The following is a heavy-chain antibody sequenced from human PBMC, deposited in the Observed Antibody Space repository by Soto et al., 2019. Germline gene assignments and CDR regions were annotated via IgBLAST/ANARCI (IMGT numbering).Heavy chain of an antibody. V-gene: IGHV3-74*01. CDR2: IYGVGTGT. Sequence: EVQLVQSGGGSVQPGGSLRLSCAASGFTFTNYWMHWVRQVPGKGLVWVSRIYGVGTGTSYSDSVRGRFTISRDNAENTLYLQINSLRAEDTAVYYCTTVVEYWGQGTPVTVSS. J-gene: IGHJ4*02. CDR3: TTVVEY. CDR1: GFTFTNYW.